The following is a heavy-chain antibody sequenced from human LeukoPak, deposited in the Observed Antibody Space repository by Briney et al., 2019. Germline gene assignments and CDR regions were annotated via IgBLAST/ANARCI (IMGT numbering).Heavy chain of an antibody. CDR3: ARSPFDGYNYYFDY. Sequence: SETLSLTCTVSGASISSYYWSWIRQPPGKGLEWIGYIYYSGSSNYNPSLKSRVTISVDTSKNQFSLKLSSVTAADTAVYYCARSPFDGYNYYFDYWGQGTLVTVSS. J-gene: IGHJ4*02. D-gene: IGHD5-24*01. CDR2: IYYSGSS. CDR1: GASISSYY. V-gene: IGHV4-59*01.